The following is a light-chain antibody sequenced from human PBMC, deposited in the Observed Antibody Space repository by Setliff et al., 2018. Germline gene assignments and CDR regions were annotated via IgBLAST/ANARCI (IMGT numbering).Light chain of an antibody. CDR3: LSYTNSDTVV. CDR1: SSDIGGYKY. CDR2: EVI. V-gene: IGLV2-14*01. J-gene: IGLJ1*01. Sequence: QSVLTQPASVSGSPGQSITISCTGTSSDIGGYKYVSWCQQRPGKAPKLMIYEVIKRPSGVSNRFSGSKSGNTASLTISGLQAEDEADYYCLSYTNSDTVVFGTGTKVTVL.